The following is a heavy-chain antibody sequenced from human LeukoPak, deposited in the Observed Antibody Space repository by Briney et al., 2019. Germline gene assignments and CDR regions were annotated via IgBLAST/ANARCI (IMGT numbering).Heavy chain of an antibody. D-gene: IGHD5-18*01. CDR2: ISGSGGST. J-gene: IGHJ4*02. Sequence: GGSLRLSCAASGFTFSSYGMSWVRQAPGKGLEWVSAISGSGGSTYNADSVKGRFTISRDNSKNTLYLQMNSLRAEDTAVYYCAKGFSSYGPGSPFDYWGQGTLVTVSS. CDR1: GFTFSSYG. V-gene: IGHV3-23*01. CDR3: AKGFSSYGPGSPFDY.